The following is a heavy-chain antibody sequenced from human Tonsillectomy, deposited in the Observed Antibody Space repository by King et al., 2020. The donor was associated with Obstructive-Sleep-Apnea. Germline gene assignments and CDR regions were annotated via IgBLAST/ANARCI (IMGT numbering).Heavy chain of an antibody. CDR1: GFTFSSYA. J-gene: IGHJ4*02. CDR2: ISGGGDST. D-gene: IGHD3-10*01. Sequence: VQLVESGGGLVQPGGSLRVSCAASGFTFSSYAMNWVRQAPGKGLEWVSTISGGGDSTYYADSVKGRFTISRDNSKNTLYLQMGSLRAEDTALYYCAKTWFGELFIFFDYWGQGTLVTVSS. V-gene: IGHV3-23*04. CDR3: AKTWFGELFIFFDY.